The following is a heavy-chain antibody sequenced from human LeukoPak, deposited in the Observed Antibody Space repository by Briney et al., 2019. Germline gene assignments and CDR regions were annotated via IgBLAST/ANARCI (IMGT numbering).Heavy chain of an antibody. Sequence: ASVKVSCKASGYTFTGYYMHWVRQAPGQGPEWMGWINPNSGGTNYAQKFQGRVTMTRDTSISTAYMELSRLRSDNTAVYYCAESNYGDYLFDYWGQGTLVTVSS. CDR2: INPNSGGT. J-gene: IGHJ4*02. CDR1: GYTFTGYY. V-gene: IGHV1-2*02. CDR3: AESNYGDYLFDY. D-gene: IGHD4-17*01.